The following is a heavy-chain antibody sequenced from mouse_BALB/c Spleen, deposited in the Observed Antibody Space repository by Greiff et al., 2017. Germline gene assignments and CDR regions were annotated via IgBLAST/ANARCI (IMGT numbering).Heavy chain of an antibody. D-gene: IGHD4-1*01. J-gene: IGHJ3*01. Sequence: EVKLQESGPGLVKPSQSLSLTCSVTGYSITSGYYWNWIRQFPGNKLEWMGYISYDGSNNYNPSLKNRISITRDTSKNQFFLKLNSVTTEDTATYYCARDLGTGTWFAYWGQGTLVTVSA. CDR2: ISYDGSN. CDR3: ARDLGTGTWFAY. CDR1: GYSITSGYY. V-gene: IGHV3-6*02.